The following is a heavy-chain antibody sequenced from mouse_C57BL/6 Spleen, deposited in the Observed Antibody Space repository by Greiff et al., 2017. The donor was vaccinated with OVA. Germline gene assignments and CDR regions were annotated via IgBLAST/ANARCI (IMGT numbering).Heavy chain of an antibody. CDR3: ARRDYGSSLDY. CDR2: IYWDDDK. CDR1: GFSLSTSGMG. V-gene: IGHV8-12*01. Sequence: QVTLKESGPGILQPSQTLSLTCSFSGFSLSTSGMGVSWIRQPSGKGLEWLAHIYWDDDKRYNPSLKSRPTISKDTSRNQVFLKITSVDTADTATYYCARRDYGSSLDYWGQGTTLTVSS. J-gene: IGHJ2*01. D-gene: IGHD1-1*01.